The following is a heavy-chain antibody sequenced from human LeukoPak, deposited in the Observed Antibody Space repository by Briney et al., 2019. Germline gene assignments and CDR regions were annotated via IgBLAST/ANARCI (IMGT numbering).Heavy chain of an antibody. CDR3: ARDGGPNAFDI. CDR1: GYTFTDYA. J-gene: IGHJ3*02. Sequence: EASVKDSCKASGYTFTDYAMHWVRQAPGQRLEWMGWINAGNGNTKYSQKFLGRVTITRDTSASTAYMELSSLRSEDTAVYYCARDGGPNAFDIWGQGTMVTVSS. D-gene: IGHD3-3*01. V-gene: IGHV1-3*01. CDR2: INAGNGNT.